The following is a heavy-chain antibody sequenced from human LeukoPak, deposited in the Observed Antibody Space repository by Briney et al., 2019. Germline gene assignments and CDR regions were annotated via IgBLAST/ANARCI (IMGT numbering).Heavy chain of an antibody. J-gene: IGHJ4*02. V-gene: IGHV1-46*01. CDR1: GYTFTSYY. D-gene: IGHD3-10*01. CDR2: INPSGGST. CDR3: ARDIGLVRGIIMAH. Sequence: GASVTVSCKASGYTFTSYYMHWVRQAPGQGLEWMGIINPSGGSTSYAQKFQGRVTLTTDTSTSTAYMELRSLKSDDTAVYYCARDIGLVRGIIMAHWGQGTQVTVSS.